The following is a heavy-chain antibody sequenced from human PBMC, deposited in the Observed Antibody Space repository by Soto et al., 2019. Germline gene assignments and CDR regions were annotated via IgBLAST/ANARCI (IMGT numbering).Heavy chain of an antibody. D-gene: IGHD2-15*01. V-gene: IGHV3-7*01. J-gene: IGHJ5*02. CDR1: GFTFSSYW. CDR3: VGYCSGGSCSRRFDP. Sequence: EVQLVESGGGLVQPGGSLRLSCAASGFTFSSYWMSWVRQAPGKGLEWVANIKQDGSDKYYVDSVKGRFTISRDNAKNSLYLQMNSLRAEDTAVYYCVGYCSGGSCSRRFDPWGQGTLVTVCS. CDR2: IKQDGSDK.